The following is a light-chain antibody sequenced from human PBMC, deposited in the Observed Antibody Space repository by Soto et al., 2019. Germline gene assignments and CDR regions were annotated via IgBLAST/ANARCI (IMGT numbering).Light chain of an antibody. CDR2: AAS. J-gene: IGKJ3*01. CDR3: QKYSSAPVT. Sequence: DIQMTQSPSSLSASVGDRVTITCRASQGVSTYLAWYQQKPGRVPKLLIYAASTLQSGVPSRFSGSGSGTDFTLTISTLQPEDVATYYCQKYSSAPVTFGPGTKVDIK. V-gene: IGKV1-27*01. CDR1: QGVSTY.